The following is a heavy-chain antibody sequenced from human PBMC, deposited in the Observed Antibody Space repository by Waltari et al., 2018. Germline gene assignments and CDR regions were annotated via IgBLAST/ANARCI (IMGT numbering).Heavy chain of an antibody. Sequence: QLQLQESGPRLVRPSETLSLICRVSGSTITSNRHYWAGIRQSPGQGLEWIGTVSYSGTTYISPSLKSRVSVSRDTSKNQVSLILGSVTAADMAVYYCATYIGASVGTAAFDVWGQGTMVTVSS. J-gene: IGHJ3*01. D-gene: IGHD5-12*01. CDR1: GSTITSNRHY. CDR3: ATYIGASVGTAAFDV. V-gene: IGHV4-39*01. CDR2: VSYSGTT.